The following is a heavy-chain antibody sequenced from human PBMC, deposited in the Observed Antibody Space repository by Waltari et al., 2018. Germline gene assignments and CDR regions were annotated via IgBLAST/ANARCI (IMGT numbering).Heavy chain of an antibody. J-gene: IGHJ4*02. CDR2: ISSDSNYM. D-gene: IGHD7-27*01. CDR3: ATGGWGFYLGY. V-gene: IGHV3-21*02. Sequence: EVQLLESGGGLVRPGGSLRLSCAASGLTFSTYNLNWVRQPPGKGLEWVSSISSDSNYMHYADSLKGRFTISRDNAKNSLYLQLNSLRAEDTAVYYCATGGWGFYLGYWGQGTLVTVSS. CDR1: GLTFSTYN.